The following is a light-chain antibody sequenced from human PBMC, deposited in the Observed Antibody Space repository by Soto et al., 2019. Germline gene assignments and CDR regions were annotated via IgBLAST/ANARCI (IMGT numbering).Light chain of an antibody. CDR3: SSFTTSTARV. CDR1: SSDVGGYNY. Sequence: QSALTQPASVSGSPGQSITISCIGSSSDVGGYNYVSWYQQHSGKAPKLMIYQDIKRPSGISNRFSGSKSGNTASLTISGLQAEDEADYYCSSFTTSTARVFGGGTKLTVL. J-gene: IGLJ3*02. V-gene: IGLV2-14*01. CDR2: QDI.